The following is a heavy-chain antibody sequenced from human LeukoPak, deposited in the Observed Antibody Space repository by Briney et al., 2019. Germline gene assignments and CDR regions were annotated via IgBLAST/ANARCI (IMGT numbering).Heavy chain of an antibody. J-gene: IGHJ4*02. CDR1: GYSINSGYY. V-gene: IGHV4-38-2*02. CDR3: ARVDSWSGPDS. CDR2: IYPGGST. D-gene: IGHD3-3*01. Sequence: ASETLSLTCSVSGYSINSGYYCGWIRQPPGRGLEWIGSIYPGGSTYYNPSLKSRVTISVDTSKNQFSLRLSSVTAADTAVYYCARVDSWSGPDSWGQGTLVTVSS.